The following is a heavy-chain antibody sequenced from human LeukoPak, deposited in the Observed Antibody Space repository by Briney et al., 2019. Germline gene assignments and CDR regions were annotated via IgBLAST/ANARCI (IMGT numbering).Heavy chain of an antibody. CDR3: AREGRGSAFDI. CDR2: ISYDGSNK. D-gene: IGHD3-10*01. V-gene: IGHV3-30-3*01. Sequence: TGGSLRLSCAASGFTFSSYAMHWVRQAPGKGLEWVAVISYDGSNKYYADSVKGRFTISRDNSKNTLYLQMNSLRAEDTAVYYCAREGRGSAFDIWGQGTMVTVSS. J-gene: IGHJ3*02. CDR1: GFTFSSYA.